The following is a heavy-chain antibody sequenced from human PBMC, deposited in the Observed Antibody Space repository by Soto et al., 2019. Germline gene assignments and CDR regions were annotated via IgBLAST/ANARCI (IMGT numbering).Heavy chain of an antibody. J-gene: IGHJ4*02. Sequence: QVQLVQSGVEVKKPGASVKVSCKASGYTFTNYAISWVRQAPGRELEWMGWVNTYNGNPNYAQIFQGRVTMTTDTSTDTAYMELRSLKSDDSAIYYCARDSQYSTDWQRFDSWGQGTLVTVSS. V-gene: IGHV1-18*01. CDR1: GYTFTNYA. CDR2: VNTYNGNP. D-gene: IGHD6-6*01. CDR3: ARDSQYSTDWQRFDS.